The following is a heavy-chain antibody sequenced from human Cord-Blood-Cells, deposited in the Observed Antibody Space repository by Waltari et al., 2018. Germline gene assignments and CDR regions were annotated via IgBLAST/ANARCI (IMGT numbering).Heavy chain of an antibody. Sequence: QVQLQQWGARLLKPSETLSLTCAVYGGSFSGYYWRWIRQPSGKGLEWIGEINHSGSTNYNPSLKSRVTISVDTSKNQFSLKLSSVTAADTAVYYCARGPRITIFGVVTPRGFDYWGQGTLVTVSS. CDR3: ARGPRITIFGVVTPRGFDY. V-gene: IGHV4-34*01. CDR2: INHSGST. CDR1: GGSFSGYY. J-gene: IGHJ4*02. D-gene: IGHD3-3*01.